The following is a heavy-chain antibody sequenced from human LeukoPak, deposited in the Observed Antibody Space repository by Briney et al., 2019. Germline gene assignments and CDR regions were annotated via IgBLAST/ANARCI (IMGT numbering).Heavy chain of an antibody. CDR2: ISYDGSNK. D-gene: IGHD3-10*01. CDR3: ARDLSGGFDY. CDR1: GFTFSSYG. V-gene: IGHV3-30*12. Sequence: GGSLRLSCAASGFTFSSYGMHWVRQAPGKGLEWVAVISYDGSNKYYADSVKGRFTISGDTSKNTLYLQMNSLRAEDTAVYYCARDLSGGFDYWGQGSLVTVSS. J-gene: IGHJ4*02.